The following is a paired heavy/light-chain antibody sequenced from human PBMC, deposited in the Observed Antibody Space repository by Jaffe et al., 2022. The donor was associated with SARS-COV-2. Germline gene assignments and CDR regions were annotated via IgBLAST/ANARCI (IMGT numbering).Light chain of an antibody. V-gene: IGKV1-5*03. CDR1: QSMSYW. Sequence: DIQMTQSPSTLSASVGDRVTITCRASQSMSYWLAWYQQKPGKAPKVLIYKASTLESGVPPRFSGSGSGTEFTLTISSLQPDDFATYYCHQYNSYLWTFGQGTKVEMK. CDR2: KAS. CDR3: HQYNSYLWT. J-gene: IGKJ1*01.
Heavy chain of an antibody. CDR3: ASLVSDHVWGSYPES. V-gene: IGHV3-23*04. J-gene: IGHJ5*01. CDR1: EITFGRHA. Sequence: EVHLVESGGDLVQPGGSLRISCSASEITFGRHAIMWVRQAPGKGLEWVSGISATGTNTYYADSVKGRFTISRDNSKNMLFLQMNSLRAEDSALYYCASLVSDHVWGSYPESWGHGTLVTVSA. CDR2: ISATGTNT. D-gene: IGHD3-16*02.